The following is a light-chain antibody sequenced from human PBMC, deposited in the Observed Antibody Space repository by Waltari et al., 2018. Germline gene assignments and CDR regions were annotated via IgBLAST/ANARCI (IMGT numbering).Light chain of an antibody. CDR3: QQYGSSPYT. CDR1: QSVSSSY. V-gene: IGKV3-20*01. CDR2: SAS. J-gene: IGKJ2*01. Sequence: EIVLTQSPGTLSLSPGERATLSCRASQSVSSSYLAWYHQKPGQAPRLLIYSASSRATGIPDRCSGSGSGKDFTLTISKLEPEDVAVFYCQQYGSSPYTFGQGTKLEIK.